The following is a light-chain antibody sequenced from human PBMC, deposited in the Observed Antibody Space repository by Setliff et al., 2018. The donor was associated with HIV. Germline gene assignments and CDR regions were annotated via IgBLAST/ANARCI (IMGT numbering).Light chain of an antibody. Sequence: EVVMTQSPATLSVSPGARATLSCRASQSVSSDLAWYQQKPGQAPRLLIYGASTRATGIPVRFSGRGSGTEFTLTISSLQSEDFAVYYCQQYNNWPLTFGGGTK. J-gene: IGKJ4*01. V-gene: IGKV3-15*01. CDR3: QQYNNWPLT. CDR1: QSVSSD. CDR2: GAS.